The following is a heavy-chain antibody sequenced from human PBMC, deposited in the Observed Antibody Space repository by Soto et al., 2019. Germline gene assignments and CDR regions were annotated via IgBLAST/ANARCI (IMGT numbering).Heavy chain of an antibody. CDR2: IYYSGST. J-gene: IGHJ4*02. CDR1: GGSISSYY. Sequence: PETLSLTCTVSGGSISSYYWSWIRQPPGKGLEWIGYIYYSGSTNYNPSLKSRVTISVDTSKNQFSLKLSSVTAADTAVYYCAGDPEGNFDYWGQGTLVTVSS. D-gene: IGHD6-13*01. V-gene: IGHV4-59*08. CDR3: AGDPEGNFDY.